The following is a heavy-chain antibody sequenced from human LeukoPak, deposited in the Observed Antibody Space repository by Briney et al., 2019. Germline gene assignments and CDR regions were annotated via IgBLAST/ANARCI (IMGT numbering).Heavy chain of an antibody. D-gene: IGHD3-22*01. J-gene: IGHJ4*02. CDR3: SRDYYDSSGYFHGAY. CDR2: IWYDGSNK. Sequence: PGRSLRLSCAASGFTFSSYGMHWVRQAPGKGLEWVAVIWYDGSNKYYADSVKGRFTISRDNSKNTLYLQMNSLRAEDTALYYCSRDYYDSSGYFHGAYWGQGTLVTVSS. V-gene: IGHV3-33*01. CDR1: GFTFSSYG.